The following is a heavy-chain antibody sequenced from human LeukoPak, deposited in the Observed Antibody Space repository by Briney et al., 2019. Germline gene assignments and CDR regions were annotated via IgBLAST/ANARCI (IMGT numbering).Heavy chain of an antibody. CDR1: GYTLTELS. J-gene: IGHJ4*02. CDR3: ARAYYDFWSGYQPPHYFDY. V-gene: IGHV1-2*02. CDR2: INPNSGGT. D-gene: IGHD3-3*01. Sequence: ASVKVSCKVSGYTLTELSMHWVRQAPGQGLEWMGWINPNSGGTNYAQKFQGRVTMTRDTSISTAYMELSRLRSDDTAVYYCARAYYDFWSGYQPPHYFDYWGQGTLVTVSS.